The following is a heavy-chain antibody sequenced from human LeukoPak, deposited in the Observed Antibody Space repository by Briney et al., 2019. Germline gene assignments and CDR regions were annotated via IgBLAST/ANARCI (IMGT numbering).Heavy chain of an antibody. CDR3: AELGITMIGGV. V-gene: IGHV3-48*03. CDR2: ISSSGSTI. D-gene: IGHD3-10*02. J-gene: IGHJ6*03. Sequence: GGSLRLSCAASGWMHWVRQAPGKGLEWVSYISSSGSTIYYADSVKGRFTISRDNAKNSLYLQMNSLRAEDTAVYYCAELGITMIGGVWGKGTTVTIS. CDR1: GW.